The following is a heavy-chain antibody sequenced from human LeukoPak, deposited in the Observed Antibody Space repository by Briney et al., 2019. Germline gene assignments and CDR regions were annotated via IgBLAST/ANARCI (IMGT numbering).Heavy chain of an antibody. D-gene: IGHD4-17*01. V-gene: IGHV4-59*08. CDR3: ARGGNYGDYDGYFDY. Sequence: LRLSCAASGFTFSDYYMSWIRQPPGKGLEWIGYIYYSGSTNYNPSLRSRVTISVDTSKNQFSLKLSSVTAADTAVYYCARGGNYGDYDGYFDYWGQGTLVTVSS. CDR1: GFTFSDYY. CDR2: IYYSGST. J-gene: IGHJ4*02.